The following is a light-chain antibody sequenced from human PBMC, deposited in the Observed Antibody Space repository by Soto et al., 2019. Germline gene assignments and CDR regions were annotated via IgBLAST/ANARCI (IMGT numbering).Light chain of an antibody. V-gene: IGKV1-5*03. CDR1: QSISSW. CDR2: KAS. CDR3: QQYYSYSYT. Sequence: DIQMTQSPSTLSASVGDRVTITCRASQSISSWLAWYQQKPGKAPNLLISKASSLESGVPSRFRGSGSGTEFTLTIRSRQPDDFATYHCQQYYSYSYTFGQGTKLEIK. J-gene: IGKJ2*01.